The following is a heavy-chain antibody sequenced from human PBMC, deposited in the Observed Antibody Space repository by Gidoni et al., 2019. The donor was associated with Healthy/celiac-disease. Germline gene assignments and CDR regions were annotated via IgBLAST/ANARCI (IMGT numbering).Heavy chain of an antibody. CDR3: ARANWNDAFYYYYMDV. V-gene: IGHV3-11*05. Sequence: QVQLVESGGGLVKPGGSLRLSCAASGFTFSDYYMSWIRQAPGKGLEWVAYISRSSSYTNYADSGKGRFTISRDNDKNSLYLQMKSRRAEDTAVYYCARANWNDAFYYYYMDVWGKGTTVTVSS. J-gene: IGHJ6*03. D-gene: IGHD1-20*01. CDR1: GFTFSDYY. CDR2: ISRSSSYT.